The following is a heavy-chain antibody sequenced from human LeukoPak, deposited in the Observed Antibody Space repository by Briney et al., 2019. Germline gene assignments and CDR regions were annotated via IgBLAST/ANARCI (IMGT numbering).Heavy chain of an antibody. CDR1: GYTFANFG. CDR2: ISVYNGHT. V-gene: IGHV1-18*01. J-gene: IGHJ4*02. Sequence: GASVKVSCKASGYTFANFGVSWVRQAPGQGLEWMGWISVYNGHTNFAQKLQGRVTMTTDTSTSTAYMELRSLRSDDTAVYYCARDQKYYDSSGPDYWGQGTLVTVSS. CDR3: ARDQKYYDSSGPDY. D-gene: IGHD3-22*01.